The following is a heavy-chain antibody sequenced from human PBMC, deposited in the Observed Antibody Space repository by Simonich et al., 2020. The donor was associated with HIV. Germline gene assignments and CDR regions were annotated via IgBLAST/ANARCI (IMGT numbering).Heavy chain of an antibody. CDR2: IYHSGST. CDR1: GYSITSGYY. CDR3: ATRAGAGFDI. J-gene: IGHJ3*02. Sequence: QLQLQESGPGLVKPSETLSLTCAVSGYSITSGYYGGWIRQPPGKGLEWIGSIYHSGSTYDNPSFKSRITMSVDTSMNQFSLKLSSVTAADTAMYYCATRAGAGFDIWGQGTMVTVSS. D-gene: IGHD3-10*01. V-gene: IGHV4-38-2*01.